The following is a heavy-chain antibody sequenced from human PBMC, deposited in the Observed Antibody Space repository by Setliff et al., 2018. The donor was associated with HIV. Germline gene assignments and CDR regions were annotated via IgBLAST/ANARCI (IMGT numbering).Heavy chain of an antibody. V-gene: IGHV1-18*01. CDR1: GYTFNSYA. D-gene: IGHD6-19*01. Sequence: ASVKVSCKTSGYTFNSYAISWVRQAPGQGLEWMGWISAYNGNRNYAKKFQGRVTVTKDSSTSIAYMELRNLRSDDTAVYYCASHPPWLDRAEYFQHWGQGTPVTVSS. J-gene: IGHJ1*01. CDR2: ISAYNGNR. CDR3: ASHPPWLDRAEYFQH.